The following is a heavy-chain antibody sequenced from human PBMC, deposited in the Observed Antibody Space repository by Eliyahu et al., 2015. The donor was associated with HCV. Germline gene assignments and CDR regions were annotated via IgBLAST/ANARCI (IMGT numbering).Heavy chain of an antibody. CDR3: ARDEDSYYFDY. V-gene: IGHV3-21*01. J-gene: IGHJ4*02. D-gene: IGHD3/OR15-3a*01. Sequence: EVQLVESGGGLVKPGGSLRLSCAASGFIFSSSSMNWVRQAPGKGLEWVSSISSSSSYIYYADSVKGRFTIPRDNAKNSLYLQMNSLRAEDTAVYYCARDEDSYYFDYWGQGTLVTVSS. CDR1: GFIFSSSS. CDR2: ISSSSSYI.